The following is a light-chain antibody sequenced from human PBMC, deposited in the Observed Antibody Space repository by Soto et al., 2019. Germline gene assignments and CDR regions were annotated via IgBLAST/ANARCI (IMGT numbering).Light chain of an antibody. CDR3: QQRTDWPLT. J-gene: IGKJ4*01. V-gene: IGKV3-11*01. Sequence: ETVLTQSPATLSLSPGQRATFSCRASQSVGSYLAWYQQKPGQAPRLLIYDASNRATGLPARFSGSGSGTDFTLTITCLEPEDFAVYFCQQRTDWPLTFGGGTKLEI. CDR1: QSVGSY. CDR2: DAS.